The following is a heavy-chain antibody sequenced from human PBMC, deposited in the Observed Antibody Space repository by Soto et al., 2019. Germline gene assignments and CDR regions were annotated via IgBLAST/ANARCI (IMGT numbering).Heavy chain of an antibody. Sequence: QVQLEQSGAEVKKPGSSVKVSCKASGGTFSNSAISWVRHAPGQGLEWMGGIMPIFRTPDYAQKFQGRVTVTADESTSTAYMELSGLRSDDTAVYYCARDKVRLQLGGNYYYILDVWGHGTTVTVSS. J-gene: IGHJ6*02. CDR1: GGTFSNSA. D-gene: IGHD5-12*01. CDR3: ARDKVRLQLGGNYYYILDV. V-gene: IGHV1-69*12. CDR2: IMPIFRTP.